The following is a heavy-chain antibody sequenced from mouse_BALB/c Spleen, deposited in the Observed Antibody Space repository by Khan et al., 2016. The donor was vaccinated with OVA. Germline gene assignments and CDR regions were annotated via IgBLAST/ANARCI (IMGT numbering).Heavy chain of an antibody. J-gene: IGHJ4*01. CDR1: GYSITSDYA. D-gene: IGHD2-12*01. CDR3: ARDGSSYNYAMDY. CDR2: ISSSGST. Sequence: EVQLQESGPGLVKPSQSLSLTCTVTGYSITSDYAWNWIRQFPGNKLEWMGYISSSGSTNYNPALKSRISITRDTSKNQFFLQLNYMTTEDTATYYCARDGSSYNYAMDYWGQGTSVTVSS. V-gene: IGHV3-2*02.